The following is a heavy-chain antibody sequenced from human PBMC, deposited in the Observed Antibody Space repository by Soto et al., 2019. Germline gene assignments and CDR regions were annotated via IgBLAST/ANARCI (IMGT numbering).Heavy chain of an antibody. CDR3: ARSTSGAFDI. CDR2: IHTDGITT. V-gene: IGHV3-74*01. CDR1: GFTFSSYW. D-gene: IGHD3-10*01. J-gene: IGHJ3*02. Sequence: EVQLVESGGGLVQPGGSLRLSCAASGFTFSSYWMDWVRQAPGKGLAWVSRIHTDGITTIYADSVKGRFTISRDNAKNTLFLPMNSLRAEDTAMYYCARSTSGAFDIWGQGKPVTVFS.